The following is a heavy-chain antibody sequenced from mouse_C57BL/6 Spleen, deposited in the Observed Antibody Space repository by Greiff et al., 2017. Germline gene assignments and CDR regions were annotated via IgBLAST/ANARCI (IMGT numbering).Heavy chain of an antibody. CDR2: SWWDDDK. CDR3: ARIENYDYDLWFAY. V-gene: IGHV8-8*01. J-gene: IGHJ3*01. CDR1: GFSLSTFGMG. D-gene: IGHD2-4*01. Sequence: QVTLKVSGPGILQPSQTLRLTCSFSGFSLSTFGMGVGWIRQPSGKGLEWLAHSWWDDDKYSNPALKSRLTISKDTSKNQVCLKIAKVDTADTATYYCARIENYDYDLWFAYWGQGTLVTVSA.